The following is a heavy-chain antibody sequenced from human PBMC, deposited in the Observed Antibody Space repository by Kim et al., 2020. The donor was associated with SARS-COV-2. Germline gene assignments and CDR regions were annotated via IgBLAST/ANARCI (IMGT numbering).Heavy chain of an antibody. CDR3: ARDSALTAAVPYYYYYMDV. CDR1: GYTFTSYG. CDR2: ISAYNGNT. D-gene: IGHD6-13*01. J-gene: IGHJ6*03. Sequence: ASVKVSCKASGYTFTSYGISWVRQAPGQGLEWMGWISAYNGNTNYAQKLQGRVTMTTDTSTSTAYMELRSLRSDDTAVYYCARDSALTAAVPYYYYYMDVWGKGTTVTVSS. V-gene: IGHV1-18*01.